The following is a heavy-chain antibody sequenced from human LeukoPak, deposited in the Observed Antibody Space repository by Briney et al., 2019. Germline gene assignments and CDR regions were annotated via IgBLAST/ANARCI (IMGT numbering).Heavy chain of an antibody. CDR3: ARARYVNSFYAFDI. CDR2: IYYSGSI. J-gene: IGHJ3*02. Sequence: PSETLSLTCTVSGGSISSYYWSWIRQPPGKGLEWIGYIYYSGSINYNPSLKSRVTISVDTSKNQFSLKLRSVTAADTAMYYCARARYVNSFYAFDIWGQGTLVTVSS. V-gene: IGHV4-59*01. CDR1: GGSISSYY. D-gene: IGHD3-9*01.